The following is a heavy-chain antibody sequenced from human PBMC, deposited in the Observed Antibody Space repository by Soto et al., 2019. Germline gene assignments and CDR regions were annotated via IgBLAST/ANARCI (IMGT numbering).Heavy chain of an antibody. CDR2: IQNSGSPI. V-gene: IGHV3-48*03. J-gene: IGHJ4*02. CDR1: GLTFSSEE. Sequence: GGSLRLSCEVSGLTFSSEEMNWVRQAPGKGLEWVAYIQNSGSPIYYADSLKGRFTISGDNAKNSLYLQMSSLTAEDTAVYYCARGYHSGWHFGHWGQGAMVTVSS. CDR3: ARGYHSGWHFGH. D-gene: IGHD6-19*01.